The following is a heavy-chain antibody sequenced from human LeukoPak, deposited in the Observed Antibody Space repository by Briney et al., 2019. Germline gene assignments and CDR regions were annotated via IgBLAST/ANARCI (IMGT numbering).Heavy chain of an antibody. CDR3: ARFGVGATGIDY. Sequence: ASVKVSCKASGYTFTSYDINWVRQATGQGLEWMGWMNPNSGNTGYAQKFQGRVTMTRNTSISTAYMELGSLRSEDTAVYYCARFGVGATGIDYWGQGTLVTVSS. CDR2: MNPNSGNT. D-gene: IGHD1-26*01. J-gene: IGHJ4*02. V-gene: IGHV1-8*01. CDR1: GYTFTSYD.